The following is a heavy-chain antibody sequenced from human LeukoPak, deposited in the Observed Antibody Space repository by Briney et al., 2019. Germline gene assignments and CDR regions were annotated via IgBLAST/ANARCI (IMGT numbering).Heavy chain of an antibody. D-gene: IGHD5-18*01. CDR2: INHSGST. V-gene: IGHV4-30-4*01. CDR1: GGSISSGDYY. CDR3: ARARTNSYGNAFDI. Sequence: SQTLSLTCTVSGGSISSGDYYWSWIRQPPGKGLEWIGEINHSGSTNYNPSLKSRVTISVDTSKNQFSLKLSSVTAADTAVYYCARARTNSYGNAFDIWGQGTMVTVSS. J-gene: IGHJ3*02.